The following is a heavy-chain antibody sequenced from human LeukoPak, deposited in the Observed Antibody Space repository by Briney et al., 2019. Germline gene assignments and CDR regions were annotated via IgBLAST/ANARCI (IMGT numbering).Heavy chain of an antibody. CDR2: IIPILGIA. Sequence: ASVKVSCKASGGTFSSYAISWVRQAPGQGLEWMGRIIPILGIANYAQKFQGRVTITADKSTSTAYMELSSLRSEDTAVYYCARDIGCSSTSCYGYNWFDPWGQGTLATVSS. J-gene: IGHJ5*02. V-gene: IGHV1-69*04. D-gene: IGHD2-2*01. CDR3: ARDIGCSSTSCYGYNWFDP. CDR1: GGTFSSYA.